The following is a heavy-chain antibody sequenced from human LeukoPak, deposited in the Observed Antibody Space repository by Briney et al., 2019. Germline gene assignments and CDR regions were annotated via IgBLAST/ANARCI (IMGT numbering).Heavy chain of an antibody. J-gene: IGHJ4*02. CDR2: IYYSGST. Sequence: PSETLSLTCAVSGDSISNFYWSWIRQPPGKGLEWIGYIYYSGSTIYNPSLKSRVTISVDTSKNQFSLKLSSVTAADTAVYYCAREVVAAAGTVDYWGQGTLVIVSS. D-gene: IGHD6-13*01. CDR1: GDSISNFY. V-gene: IGHV4-59*01. CDR3: AREVVAAAGTVDY.